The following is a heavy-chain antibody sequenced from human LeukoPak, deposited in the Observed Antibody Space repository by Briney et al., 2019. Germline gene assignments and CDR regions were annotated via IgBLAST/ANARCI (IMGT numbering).Heavy chain of an antibody. CDR3: ARGRGLIFDY. V-gene: IGHV4-30-2*01. CDR2: IYHSGST. Sequence: PSQTLSLTCAVSGGSISSGGYSWSWIRQPPGKGLEWIGYIYHSGSTYNNPSLKSRVTISVDRSKNQFSLKLSSVTAADTAVYYCARGRGLIFDYWGQGTLVTVSS. J-gene: IGHJ4*02. D-gene: IGHD3-16*01. CDR1: GGSISSGGYS.